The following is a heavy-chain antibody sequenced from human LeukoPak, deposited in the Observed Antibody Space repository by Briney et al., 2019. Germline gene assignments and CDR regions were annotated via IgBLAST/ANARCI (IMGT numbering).Heavy chain of an antibody. V-gene: IGHV3-30-3*01. CDR3: ARDSEYCTGGTCRLDY. Sequence: GGSLRLSCEASGFTFRSYAMHWVRQAPGKGLEWVAVIPYDGSNKYYADSVKGRFTISRDNAKNTLYLQMNSLRAEDTAIYYCARDSEYCTGGTCRLDYWGQGTLVTVSS. CDR2: IPYDGSNK. D-gene: IGHD2-15*01. CDR1: GFTFRSYA. J-gene: IGHJ4*02.